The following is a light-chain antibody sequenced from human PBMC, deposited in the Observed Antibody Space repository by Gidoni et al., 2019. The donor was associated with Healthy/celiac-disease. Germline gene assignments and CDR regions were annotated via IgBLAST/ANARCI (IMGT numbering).Light chain of an antibody. Sequence: DIQMTQSPSSLSTSVGDRVTITCRASQGISNYVAWFQQKPGKAPKSLSYAASSLQSGVTSKFSGSGSGTDVTLTISSMQPEDFATYYCKQYNSYPITFGQGTRLEIK. CDR1: QGISNY. CDR2: AAS. V-gene: IGKV1-16*02. CDR3: KQYNSYPIT. J-gene: IGKJ5*01.